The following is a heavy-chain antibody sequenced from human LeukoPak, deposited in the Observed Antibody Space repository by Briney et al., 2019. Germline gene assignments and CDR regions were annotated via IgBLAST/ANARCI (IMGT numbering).Heavy chain of an antibody. Sequence: AGGSLRLSCAASGFSFVSYAMSWVRQAPGKGLEWVSSVDGGGGGTYYADSVKGRFTISRDNSKGTLYLQMNGLRAEDTAVYFCAKQSAGSAAWYSLHYDFWGQGTLVTVSS. D-gene: IGHD6-13*01. CDR2: VDGGGGGT. CDR3: AKQSAGSAAWYSLHYDF. CDR1: GFSFVSYA. J-gene: IGHJ4*02. V-gene: IGHV3-23*01.